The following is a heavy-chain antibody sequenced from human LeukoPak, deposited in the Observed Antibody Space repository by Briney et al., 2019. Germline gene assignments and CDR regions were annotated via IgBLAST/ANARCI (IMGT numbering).Heavy chain of an antibody. V-gene: IGHV3-64*01. CDR3: ARDVGLGLGYCSSTSCSYFDY. Sequence: GGSLRLSCAASGFTFSSYAMHWVRQAPGKGLEYVSAISSNGGSTYYANSVKGRFTISRDNSKNTLYLQMGSLRAEDMAVYYCARDVGLGLGYCSSTSCSYFDYWGQGTLVNVSS. CDR2: ISSNGGST. CDR1: GFTFSSYA. D-gene: IGHD2-2*01. J-gene: IGHJ4*02.